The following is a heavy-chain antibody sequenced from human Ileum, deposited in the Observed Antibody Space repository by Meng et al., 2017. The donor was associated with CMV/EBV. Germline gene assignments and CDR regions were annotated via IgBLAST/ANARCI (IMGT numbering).Heavy chain of an antibody. CDR2: INPSGGST. CDR1: GYTFTSYY. V-gene: IGHV1-46*01. D-gene: IGHD3-10*01. Sequence: GYTFTSYYMHWVRQAPGQGLEWMGIINPSGGSTSYAQKFQGRVTMTRDTSTSTVYMELSSLRSEDTAVYYCASITMVRGAMGYLDYWGQGTLVTVSS. J-gene: IGHJ4*02. CDR3: ASITMVRGAMGYLDY.